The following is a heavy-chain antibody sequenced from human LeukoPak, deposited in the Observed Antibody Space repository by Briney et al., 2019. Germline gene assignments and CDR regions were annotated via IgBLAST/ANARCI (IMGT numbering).Heavy chain of an antibody. J-gene: IGHJ4*02. Sequence: GGSLRLSCAASGFTVSSNYMSWVRQAPGKGLEWVSVIYSGGSTYYADSVKGRFTISRDNAKNSLYLQMNSLRAEDTAVYYCASSGDYGDYPNDYWGQGTLVTVSS. V-gene: IGHV3-66*01. CDR3: ASSGDYGDYPNDY. CDR1: GFTVSSNY. D-gene: IGHD4-17*01. CDR2: IYSGGST.